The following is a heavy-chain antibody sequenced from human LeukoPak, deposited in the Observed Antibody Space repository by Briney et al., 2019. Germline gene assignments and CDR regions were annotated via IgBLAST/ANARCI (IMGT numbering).Heavy chain of an antibody. CDR1: GYTFTSNY. D-gene: IGHD2-21*02. CDR2: IIPIFGTA. CDR3: ATPYCGGDCYHYYYYGMDV. Sequence: SVKVSCKASGYTFTSNYIHWVRQAPGQGLEWMGGIIPIFGTANYAQKFQGRVTITADESTSTAYMELSSLRSEDTAVYYCATPYCGGDCYHYYYYGMDVWGQGTTVTVSS. J-gene: IGHJ6*02. V-gene: IGHV1-69*13.